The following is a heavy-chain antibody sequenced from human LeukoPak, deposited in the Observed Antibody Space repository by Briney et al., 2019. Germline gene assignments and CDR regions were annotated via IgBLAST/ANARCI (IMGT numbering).Heavy chain of an antibody. J-gene: IGHJ4*02. V-gene: IGHV6-1*01. CDR3: ARGDIALDY. D-gene: IGHD5-12*01. CDR1: GDSVSSSSAV. CDR2: TYYKSKWSS. Sequence: SQTLSLTFAISGDSVSSSSAVWNWIRQSPSRGLEWLGRTYYKSKWSSDFAISVKSRITINPDTSKNQFSLHLNSVTPEDTAVYYCARGDIALDYWGQGTLVTVSS.